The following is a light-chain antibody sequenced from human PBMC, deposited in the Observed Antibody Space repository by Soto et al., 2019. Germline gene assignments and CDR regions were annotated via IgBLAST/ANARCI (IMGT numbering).Light chain of an antibody. V-gene: IGKV3-20*01. Sequence: ENVLTQSPGTLSLSPGEKNTPSCRASQSVSSSYLAWYQQKPGQAPRLLIYGASSRATGIPDRFSGSGSGTDFTLTISRLEPEDFAVYYCQQYGSSPFTFGQGTRLEIK. J-gene: IGKJ5*01. CDR2: GAS. CDR3: QQYGSSPFT. CDR1: QSVSSSY.